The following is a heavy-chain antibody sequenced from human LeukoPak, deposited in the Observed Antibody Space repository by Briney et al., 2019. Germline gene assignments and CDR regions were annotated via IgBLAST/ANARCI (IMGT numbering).Heavy chain of an antibody. CDR1: GFTFSSYW. Sequence: GGSLRLSCAASGFTFSSYWMSWVRQAPGKGLEWVANIKQDGSEKYYVDSVKGRFTISRDNAKNSLYRQMNSLRAEDTAVYYCARSLDYYYYYMDVWGKGTTVTVSS. CDR3: ARSLDYYYYYMDV. CDR2: IKQDGSEK. J-gene: IGHJ6*03. V-gene: IGHV3-7*01.